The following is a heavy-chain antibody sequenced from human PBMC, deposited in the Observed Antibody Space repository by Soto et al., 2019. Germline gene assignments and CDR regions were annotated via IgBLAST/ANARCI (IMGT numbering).Heavy chain of an antibody. CDR3: TKGPSRAYSGSSRYSDS. CDR1: GFTFSDYS. CDR2: TSSSGGAT. J-gene: IGHJ4*02. V-gene: IGHV3-23*01. D-gene: IGHD6-6*01. Sequence: GGSLRLSCAASGFTFSDYSMTWVRQGPGKGLEWISSTSSSGGATYYADSVKDRFTISRDNSKNTVYLQMNSLKAEDMAVYYCTKGPSRAYSGSSRYSDSWGQGALVTVSS.